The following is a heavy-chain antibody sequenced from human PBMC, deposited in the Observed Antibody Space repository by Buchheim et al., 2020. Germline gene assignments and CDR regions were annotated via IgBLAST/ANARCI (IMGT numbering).Heavy chain of an antibody. CDR2: INPSGGST. D-gene: IGHD3-3*01. J-gene: IGHJ4*02. CDR1: GYTFTSYY. CDR3: ARDLKGIFGVVIPFDY. Sequence: QVQLVQSGAEVKKPGASVKVSCKASGYTFTSYYMHWVRQAPGQGLEWMGIINPSGGSTSYAQKFQGRVTMNRDTSTSTVYMELSSLRSEDTAVYYCARDLKGIFGVVIPFDYWGQGTL. V-gene: IGHV1-46*01.